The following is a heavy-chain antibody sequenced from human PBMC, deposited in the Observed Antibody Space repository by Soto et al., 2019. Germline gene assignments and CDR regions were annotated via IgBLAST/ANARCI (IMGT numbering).Heavy chain of an antibody. Sequence: SETLSLTCAVYGESFSGYYWSWIRQPPGKGLEWIGEINHSGSTNYNPSLRSRVTISVDTSKNQFSLKLSSVTAADTAVYYCARSYGSSWYMTFDYWGQGTLVTVSS. CDR1: GESFSGYY. CDR3: ARSYGSSWYMTFDY. V-gene: IGHV4-34*01. D-gene: IGHD6-13*01. J-gene: IGHJ4*02. CDR2: INHSGST.